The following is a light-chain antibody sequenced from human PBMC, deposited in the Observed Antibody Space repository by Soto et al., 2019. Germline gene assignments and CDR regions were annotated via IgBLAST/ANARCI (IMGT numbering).Light chain of an antibody. V-gene: IGLV1-36*01. CDR3: AAWDDSLNGLV. J-gene: IGLJ2*01. CDR1: SSNIGNNA. CDR2: YDD. Sequence: QSVLTQPPSVSDAPRQRVTISCSGSSSNIGNNAVNWYQQLPGTAPKLLIYYDDLLPSGVSDRFSGSKSGTSASLAISGLQSEDEADYYCAAWDDSLNGLVFGGGTKLTVL.